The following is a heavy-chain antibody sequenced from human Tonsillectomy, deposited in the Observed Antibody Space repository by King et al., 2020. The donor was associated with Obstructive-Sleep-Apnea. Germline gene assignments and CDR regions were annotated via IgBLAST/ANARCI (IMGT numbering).Heavy chain of an antibody. Sequence: VQLQESGPGLVKPSETLSLTCTVSGGSISNYHWSWIRQPPGKGLEWIGYMYYSGNTNFNPSLKSRVTISADTSKIQFSLRLSSVTAADTAVYYCARHRGVEDYGGYGDYFDYWGQGTLVTVSS. CDR1: GGSISNYH. D-gene: IGHD5-12*01. V-gene: IGHV4-59*08. CDR3: ARHRGVEDYGGYGDYFDY. J-gene: IGHJ4*02. CDR2: MYYSGNT.